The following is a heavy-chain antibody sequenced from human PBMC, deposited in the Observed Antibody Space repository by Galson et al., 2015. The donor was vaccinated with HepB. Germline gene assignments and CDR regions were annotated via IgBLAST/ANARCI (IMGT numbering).Heavy chain of an antibody. CDR2: AYHSGYA. D-gene: IGHD3-16*01. CDR1: GGSINTDNW. J-gene: IGHJ5*02. Sequence: LSLTCAVSGGSINTDNWWSWVRQPPGKGLEWIGEAYHSGYANYNLSLKSRVSISIDKSKNQFSLILNSLRFEDTAVYYCVREIKGGWFDPWGQGTLVIVSS. CDR3: VREIKGGWFDP. V-gene: IGHV4-4*02.